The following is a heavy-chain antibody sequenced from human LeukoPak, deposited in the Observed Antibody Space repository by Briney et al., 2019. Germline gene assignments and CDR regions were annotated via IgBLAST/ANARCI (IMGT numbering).Heavy chain of an antibody. V-gene: IGHV3-48*02. CDR3: ARVPYYYGSGSRYNWFDP. CDR1: GFTFSSYS. CDR2: ISRSIITI. D-gene: IGHD3-10*01. J-gene: IGHJ5*02. Sequence: LRLSXAAPGFTFSSYSMNWVRQGPGKGLEWVSYISRSIITIYYADSVNGRFTISRHNGNNSLYLQMKSQTDEDTAVYYCARVPYYYGSGSRYNWFDPWGQGTXXXX.